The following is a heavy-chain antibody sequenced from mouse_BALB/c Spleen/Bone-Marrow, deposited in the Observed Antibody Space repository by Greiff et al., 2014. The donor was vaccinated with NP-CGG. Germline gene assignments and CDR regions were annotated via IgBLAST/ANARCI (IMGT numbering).Heavy chain of an antibody. CDR1: GFNIKDTY. CDR3: ARGDYYGGSFFAY. J-gene: IGHJ3*01. V-gene: IGHV14-3*02. Sequence: VQLQQSGADLVKPGDSVKLSCTASGFNIKDTYMHWVKQRPEQGLEWIGRIDPANGNTKYDPKFQGKATITADTSSNTAYLQLSSLTSEDTAVYYCARGDYYGGSFFAYWGQGTLVTVSA. CDR2: IDPANGNT. D-gene: IGHD1-1*01.